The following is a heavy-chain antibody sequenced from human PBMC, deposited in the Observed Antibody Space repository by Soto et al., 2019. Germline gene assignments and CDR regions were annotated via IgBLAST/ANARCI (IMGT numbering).Heavy chain of an antibody. V-gene: IGHV4-34*01. CDR2: INHSGST. CDR1: GGSFSGYY. D-gene: IGHD1-26*01. J-gene: IGHJ2*01. Sequence: SETLSLTCAVYGGSFSGYYWSRIRQPPGRGLEWIGEINHSGSTNYNPSLKSRVTISVDTSKNQFSLKLSSVTAADTAVYYCARAVWEVGASSGWYFDLWGRGTLVTVSS. CDR3: ARAVWEVGASSGWYFDL.